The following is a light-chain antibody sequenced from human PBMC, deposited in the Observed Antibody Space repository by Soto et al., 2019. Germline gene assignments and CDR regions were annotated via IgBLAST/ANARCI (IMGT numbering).Light chain of an antibody. J-gene: IGLJ3*02. CDR1: SSNIGAGHD. V-gene: IGLV1-40*01. CDR2: GNS. Sequence: QSVLTQPPSVSGAPGQRVTISCTGSSSNIGAGHDVHWYKQLPGKAPKLLIYGNSNRPSGVPDRFSGSKSGTLASLAITGLQAEDEADYYCQSYDISLTGSRVFGGGTKLTVL. CDR3: QSYDISLTGSRV.